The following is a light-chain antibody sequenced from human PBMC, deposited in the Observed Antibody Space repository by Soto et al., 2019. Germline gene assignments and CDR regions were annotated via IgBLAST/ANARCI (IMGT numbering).Light chain of an antibody. J-gene: IGKJ1*01. CDR3: QQYYNWPRT. CDR1: QSISSW. Sequence: IQMTQSPSTLSASIGDRVTITCRASQSISSWLAWFQQKPGNSPRLLIYKASTLQSGVPSRFSGSGSGTEFTLTISSLQPEDFAVYYCQQYYNWPRTFGQVAKVDI. V-gene: IGKV1-5*03. CDR2: KAS.